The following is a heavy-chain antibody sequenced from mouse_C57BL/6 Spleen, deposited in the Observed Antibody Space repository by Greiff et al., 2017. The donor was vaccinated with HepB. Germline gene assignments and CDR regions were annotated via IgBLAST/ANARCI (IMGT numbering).Heavy chain of an antibody. Sequence: EVQVVESGGGLVKPGGSLKLSCAASGFTFSDYGMHWVRQAPEKGLEWVAYISSGSSTIYYADTVKGRFTISRDNAKNTLFLQMTSLRSEDTAMYYCARQGIYYDYDAAWFAYWGQGTLVTVSA. CDR2: ISSGSSTI. CDR3: ARQGIYYDYDAAWFAY. V-gene: IGHV5-17*01. CDR1: GFTFSDYG. D-gene: IGHD2-4*01. J-gene: IGHJ3*01.